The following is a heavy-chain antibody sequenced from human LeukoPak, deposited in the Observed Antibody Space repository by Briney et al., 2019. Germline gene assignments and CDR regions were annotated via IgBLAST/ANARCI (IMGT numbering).Heavy chain of an antibody. CDR2: ISGSSSYI. J-gene: IGHJ6*04. D-gene: IGHD3-10*02. CDR1: GFTFSSYT. CDR3: AELGITMTGGV. Sequence: GGSLRLSCAASGFTFSSYTMNWVRQAPGKGLEWVSSISGSSSYISYADSLKGRFTISRDNAKNSLYLQMNSLRAEDTAVYYCAELGITMTGGVWGKGTTVTISS. V-gene: IGHV3-21*01.